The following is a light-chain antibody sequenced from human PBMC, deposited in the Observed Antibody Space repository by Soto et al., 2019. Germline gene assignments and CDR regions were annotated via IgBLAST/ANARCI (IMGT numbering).Light chain of an antibody. CDR3: LQYHSSWT. V-gene: IGKV1-39*01. CDR2: AAS. J-gene: IGKJ1*01. Sequence: DIQMTQSPSSLSASVGDRVTITCRASQSISSYLNWYQQKPGKAPKLLTHAASTLQSGVPSRFSGSGSGTDFTLTISSLQPEDFATYYCLQYHSSWTFGQGTKVDIK. CDR1: QSISSY.